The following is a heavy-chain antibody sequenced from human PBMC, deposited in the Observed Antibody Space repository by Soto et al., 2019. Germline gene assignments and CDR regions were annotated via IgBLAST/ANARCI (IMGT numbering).Heavy chain of an antibody. Sequence: GGSLRLSCAASGFTFSDYYMSWIRQAPGKGLEWVSYISSSSYTNYADSVKGRFTISRDNAKNSLYLQMNSLRAEDTAVYYCARLQPDSSGYHEPIDYWGQGTLVTVSS. CDR2: ISSSSYT. CDR1: GFTFSDYY. V-gene: IGHV3-11*06. J-gene: IGHJ4*02. CDR3: ARLQPDSSGYHEPIDY. D-gene: IGHD3-22*01.